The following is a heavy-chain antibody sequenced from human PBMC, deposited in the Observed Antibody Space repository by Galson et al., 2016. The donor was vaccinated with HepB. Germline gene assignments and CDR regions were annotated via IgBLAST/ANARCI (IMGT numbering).Heavy chain of an antibody. Sequence: SLRLSCAASGFTFTSFAMTWVRQAPGKGLEWVSTIHGRGAGTYYADSVKGRFTISRDNAKNSLFLQMNSLSVEDTAVYYCAKDRGNDYGVYDSWGQGTLVTVSS. CDR1: GFTFTSFA. CDR3: AKDRGNDYGVYDS. CDR2: IHGRGAGT. D-gene: IGHD4-17*01. V-gene: IGHV3-23*01. J-gene: IGHJ4*02.